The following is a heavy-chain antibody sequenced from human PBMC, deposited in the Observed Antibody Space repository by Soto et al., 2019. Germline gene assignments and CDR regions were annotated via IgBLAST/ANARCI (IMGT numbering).Heavy chain of an antibody. CDR2: ILTGGDT. Sequence: EVQLVESGGGLIQPGGSLRLSCETSGFTVSSSYMSWVRQAPGMGLEWVSVILTGGDTHYAESVKGRFTVSRDNSQNTVYLHMNNLRGEDTATYYCARGYWRLGESYYFDYWGQGTLVTVSS. D-gene: IGHD3-16*01. V-gene: IGHV3-53*01. CDR3: ARGYWRLGESYYFDY. CDR1: GFTVSSSY. J-gene: IGHJ4*02.